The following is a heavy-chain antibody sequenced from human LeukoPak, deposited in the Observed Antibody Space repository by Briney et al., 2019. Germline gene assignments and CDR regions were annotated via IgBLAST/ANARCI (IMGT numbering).Heavy chain of an antibody. J-gene: IGHJ1*01. V-gene: IGHV3-53*01. CDR2: IYSVGST. Sequence: GESLRLSCAASGFTVSSNYMTWVRQAPGKGPECVSVIYSVGSTYYADSVKGRFTISRDRSKNTVYLQMNSLRADDTAVYYCARGPGGGATSGYFQHWGQGTLVTVSS. D-gene: IGHD1-26*01. CDR1: GFTVSSNY. CDR3: ARGPGGGATSGYFQH.